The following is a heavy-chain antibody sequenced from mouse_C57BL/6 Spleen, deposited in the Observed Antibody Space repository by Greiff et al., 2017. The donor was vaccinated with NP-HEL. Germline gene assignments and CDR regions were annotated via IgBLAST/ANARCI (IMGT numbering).Heavy chain of an antibody. CDR2: IDPSDSYT. Sequence: QVQLKQPGAELVRPGTSVKLSCKASGYTFTSYWMHWVKQRPGQGLEWIGVIDPSDSYTNYNQKFKGKATLTVDTSSSTAYMQLSSLTSEDSAVYYCAKGIYYDYDEDYWGQGTTLTVSS. D-gene: IGHD2-4*01. CDR1: GYTFTSYW. V-gene: IGHV1-59*01. CDR3: AKGIYYDYDEDY. J-gene: IGHJ2*01.